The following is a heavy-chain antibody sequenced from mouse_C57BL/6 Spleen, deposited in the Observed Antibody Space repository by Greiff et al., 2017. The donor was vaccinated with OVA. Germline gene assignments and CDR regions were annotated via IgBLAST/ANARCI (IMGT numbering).Heavy chain of an antibody. V-gene: IGHV1-42*01. D-gene: IGHD1-1*01. J-gene: IGHJ4*01. CDR3: ARRFYGSSLYYYAMDY. Sequence: VQLQQSGPELVKPGASVKISCKASGYSFTGYYMNWVKQSPEKSLEWIGEINPSTGGTTYNQKFKAKATLTVDKSSSTAYMQLKSLTSEDSAVYYCARRFYGSSLYYYAMDYWGQGTSVTVSS. CDR2: INPSTGGT. CDR1: GYSFTGYY.